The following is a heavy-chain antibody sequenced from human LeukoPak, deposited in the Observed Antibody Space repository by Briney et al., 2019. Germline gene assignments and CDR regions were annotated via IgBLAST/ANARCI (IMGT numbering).Heavy chain of an antibody. J-gene: IGHJ4*02. Sequence: GGSLRLSCAASGFTFDDYAMHWVRQAPGKGLEWVSGISWNSGSIGYADSVKSRFTISRDNAKNSLYLQMNSLRAEDTALYYCARELRGTGAGAQFDYWGQGTLVTVSS. V-gene: IGHV3-9*01. CDR2: ISWNSGSI. CDR1: GFTFDDYA. CDR3: ARELRGTGAGAQFDY. D-gene: IGHD6-19*01.